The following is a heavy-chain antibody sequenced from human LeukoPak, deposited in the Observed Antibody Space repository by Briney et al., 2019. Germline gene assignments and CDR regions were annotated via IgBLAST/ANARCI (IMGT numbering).Heavy chain of an antibody. CDR1: GGSISSYY. CDR3: ARLFPGYSSGWSDNWFDP. V-gene: IGHV4-59*08. J-gene: IGHJ5*02. Sequence: TTSETLSLTCTVSGGSISSYYWSWIRQPPGKGLEWIGYIYYSGSTNYNPSLKSRVTISVDTSKNQFSLKLSSVTAADTAVYYCARLFPGYSSGWSDNWFDPWGQGTLVAVSS. CDR2: IYYSGST. D-gene: IGHD6-19*01.